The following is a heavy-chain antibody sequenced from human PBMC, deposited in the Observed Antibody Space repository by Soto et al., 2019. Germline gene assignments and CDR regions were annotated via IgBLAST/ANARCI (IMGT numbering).Heavy chain of an antibody. CDR2: IIPIFGTA. Sequence: GASVKVSCKASGGTFSSYAISWVRQAPGQGLEWMGGIIPIFGTANYAQKFQGRVTITADESTSTAYMELSSLRSEDTAVYYCARRQRYSSGWPLDYWGQGTLVTVSS. V-gene: IGHV1-69*13. J-gene: IGHJ4*02. D-gene: IGHD6-19*01. CDR1: GGTFSSYA. CDR3: ARRQRYSSGWPLDY.